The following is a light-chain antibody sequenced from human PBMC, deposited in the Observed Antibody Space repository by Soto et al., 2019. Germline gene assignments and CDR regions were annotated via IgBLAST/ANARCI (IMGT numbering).Light chain of an antibody. CDR3: QQVYVYPST. V-gene: IGKV1-33*01. Sequence: DIQMTHSPSSLSASVGDRVTTTCHASQDISYYLHWYQQKPWKAPKVLIYDASKLQSGVPSRFSGGGSGTDFTLTISSLQPEDFATYYCQQVYVYPSTFGGGTKVDIK. J-gene: IGKJ4*01. CDR1: QDISYY. CDR2: DAS.